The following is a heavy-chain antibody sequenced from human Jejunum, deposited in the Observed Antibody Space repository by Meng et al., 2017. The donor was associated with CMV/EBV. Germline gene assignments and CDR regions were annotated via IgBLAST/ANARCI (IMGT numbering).Heavy chain of an antibody. CDR1: GFTFSSHS. V-gene: IGHV3-23*01. J-gene: IGHJ4*02. D-gene: IGHD5-24*01. CDR3: AKEGVYDGYAVDY. Sequence: SGFTFSSHSMSWVRQAPGKGLKWVASITGSGGNTYYADSVKGRFTISRDNSKDTLSLQMNSLRAEDTAVYYCAKEGVYDGYAVDYWGQGTLVTVSS. CDR2: ITGSGGNT.